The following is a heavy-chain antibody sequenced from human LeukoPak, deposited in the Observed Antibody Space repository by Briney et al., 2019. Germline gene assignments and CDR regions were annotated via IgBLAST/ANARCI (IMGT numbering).Heavy chain of an antibody. CDR1: GGSISSSSYY. V-gene: IGHV4-39*01. J-gene: IGHJ4*02. D-gene: IGHD1-26*01. CDR3: ASDGSGVGATGLDY. CDR2: IYYSGST. Sequence: SETLSLTCTVSGGSISSSSYYWVWIRQPPGQGLAWIGSIYYSGSTYYNPSLKSRVTISVDTSKNQFSLKLSSVTAADTAVYYCASDGSGVGATGLDYWGQGTLVTVSS.